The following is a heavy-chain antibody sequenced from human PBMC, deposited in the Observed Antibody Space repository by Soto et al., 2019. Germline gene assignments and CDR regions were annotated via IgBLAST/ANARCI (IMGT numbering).Heavy chain of an antibody. CDR1: GGTFSSYA. V-gene: IGHV1-69*13. CDR3: AGSFKYGSGTFDAFDI. J-gene: IGHJ3*02. D-gene: IGHD3-10*01. CDR2: IIPIFGTT. Sequence: SVKVSCKASGGTFSSYAISCVRQAPGQGLEWMGGIIPIFGTTNYAEKLRGRVSINANESTSTAYVELSSLSSEGTAVYYCAGSFKYGSGTFDAFDIWGQGTMVTVSS.